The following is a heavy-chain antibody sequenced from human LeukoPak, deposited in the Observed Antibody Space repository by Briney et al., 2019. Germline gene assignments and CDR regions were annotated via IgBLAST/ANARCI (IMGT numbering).Heavy chain of an antibody. D-gene: IGHD3-10*01. J-gene: IGHJ4*02. V-gene: IGHV1-69*04. CDR1: GGTFSSYT. Sequence: SVKVSCEASGGTFSSYTISWVRQAPGQGLEWMGRIIPILGIANYAQKFQGRVTITADKSTSTAYMELSSLRSEDTAVYYCAREIMVRGVIVGYFDYWGQGTLVTVSS. CDR2: IIPILGIA. CDR3: AREIMVRGVIVGYFDY.